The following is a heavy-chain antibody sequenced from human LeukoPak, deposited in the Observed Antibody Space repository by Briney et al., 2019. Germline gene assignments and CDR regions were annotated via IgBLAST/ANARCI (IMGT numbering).Heavy chain of an antibody. V-gene: IGHV4-59*01. CDR2: IAYSGST. CDR3: ARTERGRSLNCSGGSCSLSVHYYYMDV. CDR1: GVSISTYY. J-gene: IGHJ6*03. D-gene: IGHD2-15*01. Sequence: SETLSLTCTVSGVSISTYYWTWIRQPPGKALEWIGYIAYSGSTNYNPSLKSRVTVSVDTSKNQFSLKLSSVTAADTAVYYCARTERGRSLNCSGGSCSLSVHYYYMDVWGKGTTVTISS.